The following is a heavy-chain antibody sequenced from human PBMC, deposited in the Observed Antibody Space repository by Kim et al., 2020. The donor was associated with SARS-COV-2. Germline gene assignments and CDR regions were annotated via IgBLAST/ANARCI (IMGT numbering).Heavy chain of an antibody. V-gene: IGHV3-33*01. J-gene: IGHJ5*02. Sequence: GGSLRLSCAASGFTFSTYGMSWVRQAPGKGLEWVAIIWYDGSDKYYVDSVKGRFTISRDNSKNSLYLQMNSLRAEDTAVYYCAGECGDYLDPWGQGTLVTVSS. D-gene: IGHD2-21*02. CDR2: IWYDGSDK. CDR3: AGECGDYLDP. CDR1: GFTFSTYG.